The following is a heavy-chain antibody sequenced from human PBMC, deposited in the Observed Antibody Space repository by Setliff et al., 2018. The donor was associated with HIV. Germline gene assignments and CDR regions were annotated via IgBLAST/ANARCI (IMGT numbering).Heavy chain of an antibody. CDR3: ARDPDYGDFIALDI. CDR1: GFTFSDYY. V-gene: IGHV3-11*04. D-gene: IGHD4-17*01. Sequence: GGSLRLSCAASGFTFSDYYMSWIRQAPGKGLEWVSYISSRGSTIYYADSVKGRFTISRDNAKNSLYLQMNTLRAEDTAVYFCARDPDYGDFIALDIWGQGTMVTVSS. CDR2: ISSRGSTI. J-gene: IGHJ3*02.